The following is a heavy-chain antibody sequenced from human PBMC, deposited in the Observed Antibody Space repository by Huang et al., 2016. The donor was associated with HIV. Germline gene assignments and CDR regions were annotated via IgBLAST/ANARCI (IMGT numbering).Heavy chain of an antibody. Sequence: DVQLVESGGGLVKPGGSLRLSCAASDFTFSGYNMNWVRQALGKGLEWVACISYSGSNIYYADSVKGRFTISRDNAKNSVFLQMNSLRAEDTALYYCARAVQSTLRGFDVWGRGTLVTVSS. J-gene: IGHJ3*01. CDR3: ARAVQSTLRGFDV. CDR1: DFTFSGYN. D-gene: IGHD2-2*01. CDR2: ISYSGSNI. V-gene: IGHV3-21*02.